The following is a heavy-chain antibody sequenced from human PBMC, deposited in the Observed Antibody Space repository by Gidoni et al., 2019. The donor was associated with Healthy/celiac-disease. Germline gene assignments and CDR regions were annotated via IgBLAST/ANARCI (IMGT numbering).Heavy chain of an antibody. D-gene: IGHD3-22*01. CDR2: IIPILGIA. CDR1: GGTFSSDA. Sequence: QVQLVQSGAAVQQPGSSVKFSCQASGGTFSSDAISWVRQAPGQGLEWMGRIIPILGIANDEQKFQGRVTITADKSTSTAYMELSSLRSEDTAVYYCAEYYYDSSGYYSGDAFDIWGQGTMVTVSS. CDR3: AEYYYDSSGYYSGDAFDI. V-gene: IGHV1-69*04. J-gene: IGHJ3*02.